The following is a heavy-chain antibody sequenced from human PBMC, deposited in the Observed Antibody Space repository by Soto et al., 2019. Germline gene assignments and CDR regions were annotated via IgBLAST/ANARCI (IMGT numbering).Heavy chain of an antibody. CDR2: INRHGDST. D-gene: IGHD4-17*01. J-gene: IGHJ4*02. Sequence: EVYLVESGGGVVRPGGSLRLSCAASGFGFDEYGMSWVRQGPGKGLEWVSGINRHGDSTGYADSVKGRFTISRDNAKNSLYMQMNGLRPEDTAFYYCARDHRWGYEYGDYGDSWGQGTLVTVSS. CDR1: GFGFDEYG. CDR3: ARDHRWGYEYGDYGDS. V-gene: IGHV3-20*04.